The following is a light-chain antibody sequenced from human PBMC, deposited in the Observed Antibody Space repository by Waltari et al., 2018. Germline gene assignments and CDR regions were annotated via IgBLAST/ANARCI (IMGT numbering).Light chain of an antibody. J-gene: IGKJ2*03. V-gene: IGKV3-20*01. Sequence: EIVLTQSPGTLSLSPGERATLSCRASQSVGSSHLAWYQQKPDQAPRLLIYGASNRATGIPGRFSGSGSGTGFTLTISRLEPEDFAVYYCQHYGTSPPRYSFGQGTKLEIK. CDR2: GAS. CDR1: QSVGSSH. CDR3: QHYGTSPPRYS.